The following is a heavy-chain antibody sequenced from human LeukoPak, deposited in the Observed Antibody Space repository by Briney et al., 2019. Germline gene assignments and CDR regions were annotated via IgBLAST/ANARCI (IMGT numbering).Heavy chain of an antibody. J-gene: IGHJ4*02. V-gene: IGHV4-34*01. CDR3: ARAYAKPFDY. CDR2: INHSGST. Sequence: PGGSLRLSCAASGFSFSTYWMSWVRQPPGKGLEWIGEINHSGSTNYNPSLKSRVTISVDTSKNQFSLKLSSVTAADTAVYYCARAYAKPFDYWGQGTLVTVSS. CDR1: GFSFSTYW.